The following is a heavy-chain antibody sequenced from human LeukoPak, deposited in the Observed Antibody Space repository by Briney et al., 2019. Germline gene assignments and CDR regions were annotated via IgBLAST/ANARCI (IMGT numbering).Heavy chain of an antibody. D-gene: IGHD1-26*01. CDR3: ARWELGENYFDY. CDR2: IYYSGST. CDR1: GGSISSYY. J-gene: IGHJ4*02. V-gene: IGHV4-59*01. Sequence: SETLSLTCTVSGGSISSYYWSWIWQPPGKGLEWIGYIYYSGSTNYNPSLKSRVTISVDTSKNQFSLKLSSVTAADTAVYYCARWELGENYFDYWGQGTLVTVSS.